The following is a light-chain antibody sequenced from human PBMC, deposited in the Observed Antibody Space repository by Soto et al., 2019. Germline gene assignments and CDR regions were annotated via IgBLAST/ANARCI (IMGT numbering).Light chain of an antibody. J-gene: IGLJ3*02. CDR3: NSYAGSNNWV. V-gene: IGLV2-8*01. Sequence: QSALTQPPSASGSPGQSVTISCTGTSSDVGGYNYVSWYQQHPGKAPKLMIYEVSKRPSGVPDRFSGSKSGNTAFLTVSGLQDEDEADYYCNSYAGSNNWVFGGGTQLTVL. CDR1: SSDVGGYNY. CDR2: EVS.